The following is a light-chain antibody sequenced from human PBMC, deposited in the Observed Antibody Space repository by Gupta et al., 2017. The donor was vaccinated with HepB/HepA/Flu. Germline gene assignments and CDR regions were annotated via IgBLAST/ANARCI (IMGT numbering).Light chain of an antibody. Sequence: DVVMTQSPLSLPVTLGQPASISCRSSQSVVYTNGIAYLSWFLQRPGQSPRRLIYRVSNRDSGVPDRFSGSGSGTDFTLKISRVEAEDGGAYYCMQGTHWPVTFGQGTKVEI. CDR1: QSVVYTNGIAY. CDR2: RVS. V-gene: IGKV2-30*01. CDR3: MQGTHWPVT. J-gene: IGKJ1*01.